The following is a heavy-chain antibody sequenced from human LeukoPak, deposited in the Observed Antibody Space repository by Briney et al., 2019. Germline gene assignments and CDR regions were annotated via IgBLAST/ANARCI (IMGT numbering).Heavy chain of an antibody. V-gene: IGHV4-34*01. J-gene: IGHJ4*02. CDR1: GGPFSGYY. CDR2: INHSGST. D-gene: IGHD3-10*01. CDR3: ARGTMVRGVPFDY. Sequence: PSETLSLTCAVYGGPFSGYYWSWIRQPPGKGLEWIGEINHSGSTNYNPSLKSRVTISVDTSKNQFSLKLSSVTAADTAVYYCARGTMVRGVPFDYWGQGTLVTVSS.